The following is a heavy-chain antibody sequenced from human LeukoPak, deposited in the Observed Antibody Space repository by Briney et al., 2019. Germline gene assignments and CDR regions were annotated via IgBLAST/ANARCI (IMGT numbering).Heavy chain of an antibody. CDR2: INPNSGGT. J-gene: IGHJ3*02. V-gene: IGHV1-2*04. D-gene: IGHD1-26*01. CDR1: GYTFTGYY. Sequence: ASVKVSCKASGYTFTGYYMHWVRQAPGQGLEWMGWINPNSGGTNYAQKFQGWVTMTRDTSISTAYMELSRLRSDDTAVYYCARSYSGSYYYLGDAFDIWGQGTMVNVSS. CDR3: ARSYSGSYYYLGDAFDI.